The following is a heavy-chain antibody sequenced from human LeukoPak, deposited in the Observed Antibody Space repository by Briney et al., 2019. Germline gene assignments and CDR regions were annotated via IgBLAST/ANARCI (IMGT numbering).Heavy chain of an antibody. CDR1: GYSFANYW. J-gene: IGHJ3*02. V-gene: IGHV5-51*01. D-gene: IGHD6-19*01. Sequence: GESLKISCKGSGYSFANYWIGWVRQMPGEGLEWMGIIYPGDSHTRYSPSFQGQVTISADKSISTAYLQWSSLKASDTAIYYCATANSDWSRWGTAFDIWGQGTMVTVSS. CDR2: IYPGDSHT. CDR3: ATANSDWSRWGTAFDI.